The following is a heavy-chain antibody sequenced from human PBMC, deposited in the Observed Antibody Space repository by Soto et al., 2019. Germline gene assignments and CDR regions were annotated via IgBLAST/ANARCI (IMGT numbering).Heavy chain of an antibody. V-gene: IGHV1-2*02. J-gene: IGHJ5*02. D-gene: IGHD2-15*01. CDR2: INPNSGVT. CDR1: GYTFTAYD. Sequence: ASVKVSCKASGYTFTAYDMHWVRQAPGQGLEWMGWINPNSGVTNYAQKFQGRVTMTRDTSISTVYMDLSSLISDDTAVYFCARGGLVVANWFDPWGQGTLVTVSS. CDR3: ARGGLVVANWFDP.